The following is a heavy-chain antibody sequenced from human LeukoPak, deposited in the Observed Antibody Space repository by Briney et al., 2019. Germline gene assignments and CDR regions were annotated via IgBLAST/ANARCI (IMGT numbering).Heavy chain of an antibody. CDR2: INHSGST. CDR1: GGSISSGGYS. V-gene: IGHV4-30-2*01. CDR3: ARHSSGYCSSTSCYTGPRMNTDIIDY. J-gene: IGHJ4*02. D-gene: IGHD2-2*01. Sequence: PSQTLSLTCAVSGGSISSGGYSWSWIRQPPGKGLEWIGEINHSGSTNYNPSLKSRVTISVDTSKNQFSLKLSSVTAADTAVYYCARHSSGYCSSTSCYTGPRMNTDIIDYWGQGTLVTVSS.